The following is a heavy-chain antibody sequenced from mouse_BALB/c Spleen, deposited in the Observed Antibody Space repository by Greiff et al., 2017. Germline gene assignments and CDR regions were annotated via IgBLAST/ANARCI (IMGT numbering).Heavy chain of an antibody. V-gene: IGHV2-6-7*01. D-gene: IGHD2-4*01. J-gene: IGHJ3*01. CDR2: IWGDGST. CDR3: ARAMITTKGVHWFAY. Sequence: QVQLQQSGPGLVAPSQSLSITCTVSGFSLTGYGVNWVRQPPGKGLEWLGMIWGDGSTDYNSALKSRLSISKDNSKSQVFLKMNSLQTDDTARYYCARAMITTKGVHWFAYWGQGTLVTVSA. CDR1: GFSLTGYG.